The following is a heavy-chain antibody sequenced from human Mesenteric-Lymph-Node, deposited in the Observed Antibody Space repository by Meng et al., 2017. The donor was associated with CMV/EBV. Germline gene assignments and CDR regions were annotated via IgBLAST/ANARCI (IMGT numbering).Heavy chain of an antibody. CDR3: AREERLRGVNY. D-gene: IGHD3-10*01. CDR1: GGSISGSSYY. Sequence: SETLSLTCTVSGGSISGSSYYWGWIRQPPGKGLEWIGSIYYSGSTYYNPSLKSRVTISVDTSKNQFSLKLSSVTAADTAVYYCAREERLRGVNYWGQGTLVTVSS. J-gene: IGHJ4*02. CDR2: IYYSGST. V-gene: IGHV4-39*07.